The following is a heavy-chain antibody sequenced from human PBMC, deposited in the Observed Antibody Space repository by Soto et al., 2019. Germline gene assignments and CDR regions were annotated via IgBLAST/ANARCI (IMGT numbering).Heavy chain of an antibody. D-gene: IGHD3-9*01. V-gene: IGHV4-34*01. Sequence: QVQLQQWGAGLLKPSETLSLTCAVYGGSFSGYYWSWIRQPPGKGLEWIGEINHSGSTNYNPSLKSRVTISEDTSKNQFSLKLSSVTAADTAVYYCARGRGRYFDRTYYFDYWGQGTLVTVSS. J-gene: IGHJ4*02. CDR1: GGSFSGYY. CDR2: INHSGST. CDR3: ARGRGRYFDRTYYFDY.